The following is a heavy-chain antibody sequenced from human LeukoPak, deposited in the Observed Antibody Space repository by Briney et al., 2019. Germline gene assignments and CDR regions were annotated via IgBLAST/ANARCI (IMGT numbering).Heavy chain of an antibody. V-gene: IGHV4-34*01. CDR1: GGSFSGYY. CDR3: ARSGHYGDYVNY. Sequence: SETLSLTCAVYGGSFSGYYWSWIRQPPGKGLEWIGEINHSGSTYYNPSLKSRVTISVDTSKNQFSLKLSSVTAADTAVYYCARSGHYGDYVNYWGQGTLVTVSS. D-gene: IGHD4-17*01. CDR2: INHSGST. J-gene: IGHJ4*02.